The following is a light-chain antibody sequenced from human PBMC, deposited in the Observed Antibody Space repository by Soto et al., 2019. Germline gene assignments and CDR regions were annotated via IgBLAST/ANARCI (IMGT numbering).Light chain of an antibody. CDR1: QSVRSSY. Sequence: EIVLTQSPGTLSLSPGERATLSCRASQSVRSSYLAWYQQKLGQAPRLLIYGVSNRATGIPDRFSGSGSGTDFTLTISRLESDDFAVYYCQQYGTSPWTFGQGTKVEIK. CDR3: QQYGTSPWT. V-gene: IGKV3-20*01. CDR2: GVS. J-gene: IGKJ1*01.